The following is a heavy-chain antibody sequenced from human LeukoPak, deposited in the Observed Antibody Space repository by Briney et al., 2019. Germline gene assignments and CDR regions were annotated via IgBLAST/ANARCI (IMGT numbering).Heavy chain of an antibody. Sequence: SETLSLTCAVSGGSIISGNWWSWVRQPPGKGLEWIGEIYHSGRANYNPSLKSRVTISLDKSKNQFSLNLSSVTAADTALYYCASSDGLPPRSDSSYDVFDYWGQGTLVTVSS. D-gene: IGHD5-12*01. CDR3: ASSDGLPPRSDSSYDVFDY. CDR1: GGSIISGNW. CDR2: IYHSGRA. V-gene: IGHV4-4*02. J-gene: IGHJ4*02.